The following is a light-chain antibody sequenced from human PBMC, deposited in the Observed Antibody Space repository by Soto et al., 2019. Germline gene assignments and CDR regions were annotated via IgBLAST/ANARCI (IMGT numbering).Light chain of an antibody. CDR2: DVY. CDR3: TSYTTTNTLA. J-gene: IGLJ2*01. V-gene: IGLV2-14*01. Sequence: QSVLTQPASVSGSPGQSITISCTGTRSDIGAYNYVSWFQQNPGKAPKCMNYDVYSRPSGVSHRFSGSKSANTASLTISGLQAEDEAVYYCTSYTTTNTLALGGGTKLTVL. CDR1: RSDIGAYNY.